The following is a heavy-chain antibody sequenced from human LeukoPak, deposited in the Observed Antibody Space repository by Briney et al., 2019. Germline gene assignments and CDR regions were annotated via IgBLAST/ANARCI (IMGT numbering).Heavy chain of an antibody. D-gene: IGHD2-2*01. Sequence: GSVKVSCKASGYTFTAYYMHWVRQAPGQGLEWVGWINPNSGGTNYAHKFQGRVTMTRDTSNSTAYMELSRLRSDDTAVYYCARDRVVVPAAFDYWGQGTLVTVSS. V-gene: IGHV1-2*02. CDR2: INPNSGGT. CDR3: ARDRVVVPAAFDY. CDR1: GYTFTAYY. J-gene: IGHJ4*02.